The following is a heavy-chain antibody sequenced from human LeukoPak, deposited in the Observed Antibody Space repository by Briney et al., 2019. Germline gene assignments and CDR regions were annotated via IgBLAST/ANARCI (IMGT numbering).Heavy chain of an antibody. CDR1: GFTFSNYW. Sequence: GGSLRLSCTASGFTFSNYWMHWVRQAPGRGLVWVSRINGDGSSADYADSVKGRFTISRDNAKNTLYLQMNSLRAEDTAVYYCARGKATYDYWGQRTLVIVSS. J-gene: IGHJ4*02. CDR3: ARGKATYDY. V-gene: IGHV3-74*01. CDR2: INGDGSSA.